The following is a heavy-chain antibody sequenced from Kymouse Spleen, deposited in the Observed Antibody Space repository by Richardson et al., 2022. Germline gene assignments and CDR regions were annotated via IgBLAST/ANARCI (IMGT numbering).Heavy chain of an antibody. CDR3: AKDIGQLGFDP. D-gene: IGHD6-6*01. CDR2: ISWNSGSI. J-gene: IGHJ5*02. CDR1: GFTFDDYA. Sequence: EVQLVESGGGLVQPGRSLRLSCAASGFTFDDYAMHWVRQAPGKGLEWVSGISWNSGSIGYADSVKGRFTISRDNAKNSLYLQMNSLRAEDTALYYCAKDIGQLGFDPWGQGTLVTVSS. V-gene: IGHV3-9*01.